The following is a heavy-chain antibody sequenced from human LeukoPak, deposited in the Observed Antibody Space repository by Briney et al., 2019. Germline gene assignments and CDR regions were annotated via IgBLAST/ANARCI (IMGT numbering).Heavy chain of an antibody. CDR2: IYYSGST. J-gene: IGHJ4*02. V-gene: IGHV4-39*07. CDR1: GGSISSSSYY. Sequence: SETLSLTCTVSGGSISSSSYYWGWIRQPPGKGLEWIGSIYYSGSTYYNPSLKSRVTISVDTSKNQFSLKLSSVTAADTAVYYCARVSTASYNWNGRYYFDYWGQGTLVTVSS. D-gene: IGHD1-20*01. CDR3: ARVSTASYNWNGRYYFDY.